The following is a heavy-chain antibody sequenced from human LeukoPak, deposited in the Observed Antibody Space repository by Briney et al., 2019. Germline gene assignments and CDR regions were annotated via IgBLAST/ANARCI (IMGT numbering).Heavy chain of an antibody. D-gene: IGHD1-26*01. CDR3: AREAPVGATPSYFDY. Sequence: PSETLSLTCTVSGGSISSGSYYWSWIRQPAGRGLEWIGRIYTSGSTNYNPSLKSRVTISVDTSKNQFSLKLSSVTAADTAVYYCAREAPVGATPSYFDYWGQGTLVTVSS. V-gene: IGHV4-61*02. CDR1: GGSISSGSYY. CDR2: IYTSGST. J-gene: IGHJ4*02.